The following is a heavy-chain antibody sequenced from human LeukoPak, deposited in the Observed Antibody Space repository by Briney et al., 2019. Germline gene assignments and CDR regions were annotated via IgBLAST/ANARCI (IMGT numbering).Heavy chain of an antibody. Sequence: GGSLRLSCAASGFTFSSYAMSRVRQAPGKGLEWVSAVTGSASSTYYADSVKGRFTIFRDDSKNTLYLQMNSLRVDDTAVYYCTKGGGGYIDYWGQGTLVTVSS. J-gene: IGHJ4*02. CDR1: GFTFSSYA. CDR3: TKGGGGYIDY. CDR2: VTGSASST. V-gene: IGHV3-23*01. D-gene: IGHD2-15*01.